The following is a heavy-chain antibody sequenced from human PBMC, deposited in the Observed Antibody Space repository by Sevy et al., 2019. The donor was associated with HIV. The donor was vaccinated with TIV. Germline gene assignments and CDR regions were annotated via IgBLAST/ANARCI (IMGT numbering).Heavy chain of an antibody. CDR1: GFTFDDYA. Sequence: GGSLRLSCAASGFTFDDYAMHRVRQAPGKGLEWVSGISWNSGSIGYADSVKGRFTISRDNAKNSLYLQMNSLRAEDTALYYCAKDTAPHYYDSSGQYYYYYGMDVWGQGTTVTVSS. CDR2: ISWNSGSI. D-gene: IGHD3-22*01. V-gene: IGHV3-9*01. J-gene: IGHJ6*02. CDR3: AKDTAPHYYDSSGQYYYYYGMDV.